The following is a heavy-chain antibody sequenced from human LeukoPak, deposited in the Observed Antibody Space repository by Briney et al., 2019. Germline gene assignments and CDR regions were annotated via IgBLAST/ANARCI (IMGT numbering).Heavy chain of an antibody. CDR1: GGSISSGDYY. CDR2: IYYSGST. Sequence: SETLSLTCTVSGGSISSGDYYWSWIRQPPGKGLEWIGYIYYSGSTYYNPSLKSRVTISVDTSKNQFSLKLSSVTAADTAVYYCARVWVGATIFDRGAPVWYGMDVWGQGTTVTVSS. CDR3: ARVWVGATIFDRGAPVWYGMDV. J-gene: IGHJ6*02. V-gene: IGHV4-30-4*01. D-gene: IGHD3-3*01.